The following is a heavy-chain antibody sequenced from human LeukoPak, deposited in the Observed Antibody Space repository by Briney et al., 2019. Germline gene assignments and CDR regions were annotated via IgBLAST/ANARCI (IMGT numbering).Heavy chain of an antibody. D-gene: IGHD2-2*01. Sequence: SETLSLTCTVSGDSISNAYWSWIRQPPGKGLEWIGYIFYSGSTKYNPSLKSRVTISVDTSKSQFSLKLSSVNAADTAVYYCAKSSLYCTSTSCSYYFDYWGQGTLVTVSS. CDR1: GDSISNAY. CDR2: IFYSGST. CDR3: AKSSLYCTSTSCSYYFDY. J-gene: IGHJ4*02. V-gene: IGHV4-59*01.